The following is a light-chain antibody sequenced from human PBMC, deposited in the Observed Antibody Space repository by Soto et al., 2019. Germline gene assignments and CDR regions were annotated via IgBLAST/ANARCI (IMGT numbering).Light chain of an antibody. V-gene: IGKV3-15*01. CDR1: QSVSSK. CDR3: QRYNSWLWT. Sequence: IVMTQSPAARSVSPGEGSSRSCRASQSVSSKLAWYQQKPGQAPRLLIYGASTRATGIPARFSGSGSGTEFTLIISSLQSEDSAVYYCQRYNSWLWTFGQGTKVDIK. J-gene: IGKJ1*01. CDR2: GAS.